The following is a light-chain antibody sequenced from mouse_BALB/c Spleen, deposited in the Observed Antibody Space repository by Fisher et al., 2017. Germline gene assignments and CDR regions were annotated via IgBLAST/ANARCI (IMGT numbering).Light chain of an antibody. Sequence: IVLTQSPAIMSASPGEKVTMTCRASSSVSYMHWYQQKSGTSPKPLIHRTSNLASGVPARFSGSGSGTSYSLTISRMEAEDAATYYCQQRSSYPPTFGAGTKLELK. J-gene: IGKJ5*01. CDR1: SSVSY. CDR2: RTS. CDR3: QQRSSYPPT. V-gene: IGKV4-57*01.